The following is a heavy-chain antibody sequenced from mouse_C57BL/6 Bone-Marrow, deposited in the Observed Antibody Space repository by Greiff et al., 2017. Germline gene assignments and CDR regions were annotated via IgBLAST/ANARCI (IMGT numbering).Heavy chain of an antibody. Sequence: DVHLVESGGDLVKPGGSLKLSCAASGFTFSSYAMSWVRQTPEKRLEWVATISDGGSYTYYPDNVKGRFTISRDNAKNNLYLQMSHLKSEDTAMYYCARDFTTVVDWYFDVWGTGTTVTVSS. J-gene: IGHJ1*03. CDR3: ARDFTTVVDWYFDV. V-gene: IGHV5-4*01. CDR2: ISDGGSYT. D-gene: IGHD1-1*01. CDR1: GFTFSSYA.